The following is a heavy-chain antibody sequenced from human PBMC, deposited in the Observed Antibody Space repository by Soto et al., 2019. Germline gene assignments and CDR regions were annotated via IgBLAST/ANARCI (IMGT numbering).Heavy chain of an antibody. CDR1: GLTVSANP. CDR3: ARDGSGH. Sequence: EVQLVESGGGLVQPGGSLRLSCAASGLTVSANPMSWVRQAPGKGLEWVSVIYTGGGTHYADSVKGRFTISRDNSKNTVNLQMNSLRPEATAVYYCARDGSGHWGQGTLVTVSS. CDR2: IYTGGGT. V-gene: IGHV3-66*01. J-gene: IGHJ4*02.